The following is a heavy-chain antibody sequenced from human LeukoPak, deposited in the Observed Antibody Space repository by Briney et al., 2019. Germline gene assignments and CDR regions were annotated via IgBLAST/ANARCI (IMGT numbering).Heavy chain of an antibody. CDR3: PREKYDSSGYYTDNYYFDY. J-gene: IGHJ4*02. Sequence: GGSLRLSCAASGLTSDDYGMTGVRQAPGKGLEWVSDINWNGGSIGYADSVKGRFTVSRDNARNSFYLQMNSLRARATAWYNCPREKYDSSGYYTDNYYFDYWGQGTLVTVSS. CDR1: GLTSDDYG. D-gene: IGHD3-22*01. V-gene: IGHV3-20*01. CDR2: INWNGGSI.